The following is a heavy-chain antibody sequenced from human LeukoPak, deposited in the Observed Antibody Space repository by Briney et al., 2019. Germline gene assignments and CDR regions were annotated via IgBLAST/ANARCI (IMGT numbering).Heavy chain of an antibody. CDR2: IIPRSGST. V-gene: IGHV1-46*01. J-gene: IGHJ5*02. Sequence: GASVKVSCKASGYTFTDYNVHWVRQAPGQGLEWMGRIIPRSGSTNYAQKFQGRVTLTRDTSTRTVYMELTSLRSEDTALFYCARGGTAAGSAWGQGTLVIVSS. D-gene: IGHD6-13*01. CDR3: ARGGTAAGSA. CDR1: GYTFTDYN.